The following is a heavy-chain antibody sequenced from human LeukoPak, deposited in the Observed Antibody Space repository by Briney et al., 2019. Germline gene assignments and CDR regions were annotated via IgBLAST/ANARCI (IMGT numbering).Heavy chain of an antibody. CDR3: ARGLSGSYPFDY. CDR2: IRYDGSNK. D-gene: IGHD1-26*01. J-gene: IGHJ4*02. V-gene: IGHV3-30*02. Sequence: GGSLRLSCAASGFTFSSYGMHWVRQAPGKGLEWVAFIRYDGSNKYYADSVKGRFTISRDNSKNTLYLQMNSLRAEDTAVYYCARGLSGSYPFDYWGQGTLVTVSS. CDR1: GFTFSSYG.